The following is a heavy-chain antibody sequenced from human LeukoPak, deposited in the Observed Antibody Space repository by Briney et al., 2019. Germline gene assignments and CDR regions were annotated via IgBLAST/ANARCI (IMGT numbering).Heavy chain of an antibody. CDR2: IYTSGST. CDR1: GSSISCYY. CDR3: ARSYIAVAVCWFDP. J-gene: IGHJ5*02. Sequence: SETLSLTCTVSGSSISCYYWSWIRQPAGKGLEWIGRIYTSGSTNYNPSLKSRVTMSVDTSKNQFSLKLSSVTAADTAVYYCARSYIAVAVCWFDPWGQGTLVTVSS. D-gene: IGHD6-19*01. V-gene: IGHV4-4*07.